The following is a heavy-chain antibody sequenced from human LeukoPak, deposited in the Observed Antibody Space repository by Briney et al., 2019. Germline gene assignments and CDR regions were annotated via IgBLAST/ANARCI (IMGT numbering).Heavy chain of an antibody. V-gene: IGHV3-53*01. J-gene: IGHJ4*02. D-gene: IGHD3-9*01. Sequence: PGGSLRLSCAASGFTVSSNYMSWVRQAPGKGLEWVSIIYSGGNTYYTDSVKGRFTISRDNSKNTLSLEMNSLRAEDTAVYYCESHSDTLTSYSFDYWGQGTLVTVSS. CDR1: GFTVSSNY. CDR3: ESHSDTLTSYSFDY. CDR2: IYSGGNT.